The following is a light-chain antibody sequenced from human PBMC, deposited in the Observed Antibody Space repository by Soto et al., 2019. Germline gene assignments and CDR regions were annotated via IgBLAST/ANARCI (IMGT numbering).Light chain of an antibody. CDR1: QSVSSY. V-gene: IGKV3-20*01. CDR2: GAS. CDR3: QQYGSSGT. Sequence: EIVLTQSPGTLSLSPGERATPSCRASQSVSSYLAWYQQKPGQAPRLLIYGASNRATGIPDRFSGSGSGTDFTLTISRLEPEDFAVYYCQQYGSSGTFGQGTKGDIK. J-gene: IGKJ1*01.